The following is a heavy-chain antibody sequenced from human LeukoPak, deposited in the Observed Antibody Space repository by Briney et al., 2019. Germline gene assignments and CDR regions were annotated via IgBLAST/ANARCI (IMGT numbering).Heavy chain of an antibody. CDR3: ARLGGDGFDI. Sequence: PGGFLRLSCAASEFSVSENFMNWVRQAPGKGLEWVSVIYGGDTPYYADSVKGRFDISRDSSKNTLYLQMNSLRVEDTAIYFCARLGGDGFDIWGQGTPVTVSS. J-gene: IGHJ3*02. D-gene: IGHD3-16*01. CDR2: IYGGDTP. CDR1: EFSVSENF. V-gene: IGHV3-66*04.